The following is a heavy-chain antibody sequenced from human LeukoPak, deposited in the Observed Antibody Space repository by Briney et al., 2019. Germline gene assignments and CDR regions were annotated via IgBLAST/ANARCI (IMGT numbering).Heavy chain of an antibody. Sequence: ASVKVSCKASGYTFTGYYMHWVRQAPGQGLEWMGWINPNSGGTNYAQKLQGRVTMTTDTSTSTAYMELRSLRSDDTAVYYCARELVDYRLIMGEFDYWGQGTLVTVSS. CDR1: GYTFTGYY. J-gene: IGHJ4*02. D-gene: IGHD1-26*01. CDR2: INPNSGGT. V-gene: IGHV1-2*02. CDR3: ARELVDYRLIMGEFDY.